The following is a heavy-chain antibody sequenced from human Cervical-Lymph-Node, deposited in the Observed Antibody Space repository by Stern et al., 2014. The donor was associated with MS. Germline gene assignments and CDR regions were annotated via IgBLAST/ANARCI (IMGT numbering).Heavy chain of an antibody. J-gene: IGHJ4*02. CDR2: IKSEDDGGTT. V-gene: IGHV3-15*01. D-gene: IGHD6-19*01. Sequence: EVQLVESGGGLVKPGGSLRLSCATSGFTFSRAWMNWVRQAPGKGLETVGRIKSEDDGGTTDYAAPVKDRFTISWDAAQNTLYLQMSSLKSEDTAVYYCNAEHWQGSGWTLDWGQGTLVTVSS. CDR3: NAEHWQGSGWTLD. CDR1: GFTFSRAW.